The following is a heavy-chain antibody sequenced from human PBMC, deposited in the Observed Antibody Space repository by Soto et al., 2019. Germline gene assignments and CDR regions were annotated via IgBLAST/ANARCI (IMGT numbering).Heavy chain of an antibody. V-gene: IGHV3-23*01. CDR1: GLTFSSFA. CDR2: ISDGGVKT. Sequence: GGSLRLSCPASGLTFSSFAMSWVRQAPGKGLECVSVISDGGVKTYYADSVKGRFSISRDNSKNTLYLQMNSLRDDDTAVYYCAKDRSLNGGDSNGYFDYWGRGTLVTVSS. CDR3: AKDRSLNGGDSNGYFDY. D-gene: IGHD2-21*02. J-gene: IGHJ4*02.